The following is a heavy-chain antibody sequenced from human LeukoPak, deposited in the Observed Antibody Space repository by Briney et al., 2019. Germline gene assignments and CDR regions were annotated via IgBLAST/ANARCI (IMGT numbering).Heavy chain of an antibody. CDR3: AKIPYGDYVLDYYYYMDV. J-gene: IGHJ6*03. CDR2: IRYDGSKK. Sequence: GGSLRLSCTASGFAFRSHAMHWVRQAPGKGLEWVAFIRYDGSKKFYADSVKGRLTISRDNSKNTLYLQMNSLRAEDTAVYYCAKIPYGDYVLDYYYYMDVWGKGTTVTISS. V-gene: IGHV3-30*02. D-gene: IGHD4-17*01. CDR1: GFAFRSHA.